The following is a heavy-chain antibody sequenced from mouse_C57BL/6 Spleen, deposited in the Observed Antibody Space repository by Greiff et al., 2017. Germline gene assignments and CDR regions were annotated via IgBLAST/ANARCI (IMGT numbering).Heavy chain of an antibody. CDR1: GYTFTSYW. CDR3: ARDGAWDVYYFDY. J-gene: IGHJ2*01. V-gene: IGHV1-61*01. CDR2: IYPSDIVT. Sequence: QVQLQQPGAELVRPGSSVKLSCKASGYTFTSYWMDWVKQRPGQGLEWIVNIYPSDIVTHYNQKFKDKATLTVDKSSSTAYMQLTWLTSEASAVYYCARDGAWDVYYFDYWGQGTTLTVSS. D-gene: IGHD4-1*01.